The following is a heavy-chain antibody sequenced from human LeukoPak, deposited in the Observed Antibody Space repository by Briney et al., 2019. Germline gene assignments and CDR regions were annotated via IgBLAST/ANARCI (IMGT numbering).Heavy chain of an antibody. Sequence: GGSLRLSCAASGFTISSNYMSWVRQAPGKGLEWVSIIYSGGSTYYADSVKGRFTISRDNSKNTLYLQMNSLRAEDTAVYYCAKALYSYGYSVWYLDLWGRGTLVTVSS. CDR3: AKALYSYGYSVWYLDL. J-gene: IGHJ2*01. CDR2: IYSGGST. D-gene: IGHD5-18*01. CDR1: GFTISSNY. V-gene: IGHV3-66*01.